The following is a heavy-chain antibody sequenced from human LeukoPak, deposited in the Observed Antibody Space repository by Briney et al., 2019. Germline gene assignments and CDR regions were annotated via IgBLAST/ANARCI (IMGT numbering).Heavy chain of an antibody. CDR3: ARDHYDFWSGPGDPSNDRYKFDY. D-gene: IGHD3-3*01. CDR2: INPNSGNRDSNSAVT. Sequence: ASVTVSFTASGYKFTDYYIHWVRQAPGQGLEWMGWINPNSGNRDSNSAVTDYAQKFRGRLTLTRDTSFTTAYMELSGLTSDDTAVYYCARDHYDFWSGPGDPSNDRYKFDYWGQGTLVTVSS. CDR1: GYKFTDYY. J-gene: IGHJ4*02. V-gene: IGHV1-2*02.